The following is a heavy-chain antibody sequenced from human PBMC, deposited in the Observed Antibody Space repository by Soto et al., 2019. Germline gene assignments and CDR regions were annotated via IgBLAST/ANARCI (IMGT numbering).Heavy chain of an antibody. CDR1: GYTFTSYD. CDR2: MNPNSGNT. V-gene: IGHV1-8*01. J-gene: IGHJ4*02. Sequence: QVQLVQSGAEVKKPGASVKVSCKASGYTFTSYDINWVRQATGQGLEWMGWMNPNSGNTGYAQKLQGSVTMTRNTSISTAYMELSSLRSEDTAVYYCARGGVFFFAAPTNPFDYWGQGTLVTVSS. D-gene: IGHD3-10*01. CDR3: ARGGVFFFAAPTNPFDY.